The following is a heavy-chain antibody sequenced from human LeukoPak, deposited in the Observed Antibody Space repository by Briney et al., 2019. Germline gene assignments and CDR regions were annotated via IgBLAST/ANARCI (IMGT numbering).Heavy chain of an antibody. CDR3: ARDRGSQGNY. CDR2: IYHSGST. CDR1: GYSISSGYY. D-gene: IGHD1-26*01. J-gene: IGHJ4*02. V-gene: IGHV4-38-2*02. Sequence: SETLSLTCTVSGYSISSGYYWGWIRQPPGKGLEWIGNIYHSGSTYYNPSLKSRVTISVDTSKNQFSLKLSSVTAADTAVYYCARDRGSQGNYWGQGTLVTVSS.